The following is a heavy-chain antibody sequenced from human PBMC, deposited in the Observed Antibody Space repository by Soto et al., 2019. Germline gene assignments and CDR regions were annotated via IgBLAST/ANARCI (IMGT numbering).Heavy chain of an antibody. CDR2: IKGDGSST. V-gene: IGHV3-74*01. Sequence: EVQLVESGGGLVQPGGSLRLSCAASGFTFSSHWMHWVRQAPGQGLLWVARIKGDGSSTAYADSVKGRFTISRDNAKNPVQLQMNSLRLEDTAVYYCVRDGVGAPPFDYWGQGALVTVSS. D-gene: IGHD1-26*01. CDR3: VRDGVGAPPFDY. J-gene: IGHJ4*02. CDR1: GFTFSSHW.